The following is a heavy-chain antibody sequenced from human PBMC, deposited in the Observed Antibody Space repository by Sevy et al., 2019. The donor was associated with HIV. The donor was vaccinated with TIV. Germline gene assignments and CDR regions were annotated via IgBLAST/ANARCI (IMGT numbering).Heavy chain of an antibody. CDR1: GFTFGDYC. CDR3: TRWKAAQSIFDY. V-gene: IGHV3-49*04. Sequence: GGSLRLSCTASGFTFGDYCMSWVRQAPGKGLEWVAFLKSDVYGGRVDHAEAVRGRFVTSRDDSKTIAYLQMNEMKNEDTGVYYCTRWKAAQSIFDYWGQGALVTDSS. J-gene: IGHJ4*02. CDR2: LKSDVYGGRV. D-gene: IGHD6-13*01.